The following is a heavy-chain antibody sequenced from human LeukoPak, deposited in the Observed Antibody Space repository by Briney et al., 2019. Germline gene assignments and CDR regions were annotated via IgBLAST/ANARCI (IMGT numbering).Heavy chain of an antibody. Sequence: GGSLRLSCAASGFTFSSYAMHWVRQAPGKGLEWVAVISYDGSNKYYADSVKGRFTISRDNSKNTLYLQMNSLRAEDTAVYYCAKTFLLWFGDLDRASDDYYYYGMDVWGQGTTVTVSS. CDR3: AKTFLLWFGDLDRASDDYYYYGMDV. D-gene: IGHD3-10*01. V-gene: IGHV3-30-3*02. CDR2: ISYDGSNK. J-gene: IGHJ6*02. CDR1: GFTFSSYA.